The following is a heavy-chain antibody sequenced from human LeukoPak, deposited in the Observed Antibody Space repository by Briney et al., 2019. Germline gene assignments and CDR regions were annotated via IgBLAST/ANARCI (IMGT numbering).Heavy chain of an antibody. V-gene: IGHV1-69*05. CDR2: IIPIFGTA. Sequence: SVKVSCKASGGTFSSYAISWVRQAPGQGLEWVGGIIPIFGTANYAQKFQGRVTITTDESTSTAYMELSSLRSEDTAVYYCARGLFTYEYSSKPLYYFDYWGQGTLVTVSS. D-gene: IGHD6-6*01. J-gene: IGHJ4*02. CDR3: ARGLFTYEYSSKPLYYFDY. CDR1: GGTFSSYA.